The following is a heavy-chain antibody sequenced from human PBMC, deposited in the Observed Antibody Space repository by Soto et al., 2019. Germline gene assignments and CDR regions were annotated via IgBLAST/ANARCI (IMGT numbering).Heavy chain of an antibody. CDR1: GFSLSTSGVG. J-gene: IGHJ6*02. CDR3: AHVLVVVENYGMDV. CDR2: IYWDDDK. V-gene: IGHV2-5*02. Sequence: QITLKESGPTLVKPTQTLTLTCTFSGFSLSTSGVGVGWIRQPPGKALEWLALIYWDDDKRYSPSLTSRLTITKDTSKNQVVPTMTNMDPVDTATYYCAHVLVVVENYGMDVWGQGTTVTVSS. D-gene: IGHD2-15*01.